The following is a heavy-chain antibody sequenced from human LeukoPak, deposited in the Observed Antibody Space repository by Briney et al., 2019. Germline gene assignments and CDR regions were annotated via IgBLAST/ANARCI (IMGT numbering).Heavy chain of an antibody. CDR1: GGTFSSYA. V-gene: IGHV1-69*05. Sequence: SVKVSCKASGGTFSSYAISWVRQAPGQGLEWMGGIIPIFGTANYAQKFQGRVTITTYESTSTAYMELSSLRSEDTAVYYCAMSLGPREKDYWGQGTLVTVSS. CDR3: AMSLGPREKDY. J-gene: IGHJ4*02. CDR2: IIPIFGTA.